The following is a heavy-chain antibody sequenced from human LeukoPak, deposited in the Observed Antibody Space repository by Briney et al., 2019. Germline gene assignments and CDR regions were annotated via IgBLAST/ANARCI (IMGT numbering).Heavy chain of an antibody. J-gene: IGHJ5*02. Sequence: PSETLSLTCTVSGGSISSSSYYWGWIRQPPGKGLEWIGSIYYSGSTYYNPSLKSRVTISVDTSKNQFSLKLSSVTAADTAVYYCARGGGTDFLDWFDPWGQGTLVTVSS. V-gene: IGHV4-39*01. CDR3: ARGGGTDFLDWFDP. D-gene: IGHD1-26*01. CDR2: IYYSGST. CDR1: GGSISSSSYY.